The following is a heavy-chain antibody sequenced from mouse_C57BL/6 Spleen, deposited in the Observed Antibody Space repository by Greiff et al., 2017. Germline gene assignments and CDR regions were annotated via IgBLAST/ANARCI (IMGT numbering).Heavy chain of an antibody. CDR3: ARRRGYAMDY. V-gene: IGHV1-82*01. Sequence: QVQLQQSGPELVKPGASVKISCKASGYAFSSSWMNWVKQRPGKGLEWIGRIYPGDGDTNYNGKFKGKATLTADKSSSTAYMQLSSLTSEDSAVYFCARRRGYAMDYGGQGTSVTVSS. CDR1: GYAFSSSW. J-gene: IGHJ4*01. CDR2: IYPGDGDT.